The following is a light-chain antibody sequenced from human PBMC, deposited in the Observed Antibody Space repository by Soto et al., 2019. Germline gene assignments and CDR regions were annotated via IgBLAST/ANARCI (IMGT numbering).Light chain of an antibody. V-gene: IGKV1-39*01. CDR2: DAS. CDR3: QQYESYSPLT. J-gene: IGKJ4*01. CDR1: QSISTY. Sequence: IPLTQSPSSLSASFRDRVTITCRLSQSISTYLNWFQQKPGKAPRLLIYDASSLQSAVPSRFSGSGSGTDFTLTISSLQPDDFATYYCQQYESYSPLTFGGGTKVDIK.